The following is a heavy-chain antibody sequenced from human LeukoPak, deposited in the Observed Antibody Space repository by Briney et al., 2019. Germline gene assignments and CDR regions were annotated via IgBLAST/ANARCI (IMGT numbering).Heavy chain of an antibody. Sequence: SETLSLTCTVSGVSISSFYWSWIRQPPGKGLEWIGDIFYSGSTNSNPFLKSRVNLSVDTSKNQFSLKLTSVTAADTAVYYCATSRSRSAHYGMDVWGQGTTVTVSS. CDR2: IFYSGST. CDR3: ATSRSRSAHYGMDV. V-gene: IGHV4-59*01. J-gene: IGHJ6*02. CDR1: GVSISSFY.